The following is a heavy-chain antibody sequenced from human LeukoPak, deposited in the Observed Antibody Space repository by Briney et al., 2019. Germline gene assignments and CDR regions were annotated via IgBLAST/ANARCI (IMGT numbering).Heavy chain of an antibody. CDR2: ISGSGGST. J-gene: IGHJ4*02. Sequence: PGGSLRLSCAASGFTFSIYAMSWVRQAPWKGLEWVSAISGSGGSTYYADSVKGRFTISRDNSKNTLYLQMNSLRAEDTAVYYCAKGAIWFGEVFDYWGQGTLVTVSS. CDR3: AKGAIWFGEVFDY. V-gene: IGHV3-23*01. D-gene: IGHD3-10*01. CDR1: GFTFSIYA.